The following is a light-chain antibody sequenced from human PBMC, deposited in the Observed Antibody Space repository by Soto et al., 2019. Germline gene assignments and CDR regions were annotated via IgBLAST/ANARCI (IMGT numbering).Light chain of an antibody. CDR2: DVS. J-gene: IGLJ1*01. V-gene: IGLV2-14*01. Sequence: QSVLTQPASVSGSPGQSITISCTGTSSDVDAYNYVSWYQQHPGKAPKVLIYDVSNRPSGVSYRFSGSKSGITASLTISGRKAEDEADYYCCSNRRSSTFVCGTGTKVTVL. CDR1: SSDVDAYNY. CDR3: CSNRRSSTFV.